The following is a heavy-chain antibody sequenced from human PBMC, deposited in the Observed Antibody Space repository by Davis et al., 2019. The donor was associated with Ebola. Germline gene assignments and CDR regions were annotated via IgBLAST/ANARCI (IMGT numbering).Heavy chain of an antibody. CDR2: INSDGSST. CDR1: GFTFSSYW. CDR3: AKDSNEAADLYYYGMDV. Sequence: PGGSLRLSCAASGFTFSSYWMHWVRQAPGKGLVWVSRINSDGSSTSYADSVKGRFTISRDNSKNTLYLQMNSLRTEDTALYYCAKDSNEAADLYYYGMDVWGQGTTVTVSS. D-gene: IGHD4-11*01. V-gene: IGHV3-74*01. J-gene: IGHJ6*02.